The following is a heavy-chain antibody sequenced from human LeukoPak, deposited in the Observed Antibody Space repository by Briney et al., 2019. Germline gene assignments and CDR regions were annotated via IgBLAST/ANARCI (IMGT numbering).Heavy chain of an antibody. J-gene: IGHJ5*02. CDR3: ARFRIAAAGSNWFDP. CDR2: IIPILGIA. Sequence: SVKVSCKASGGTFCSYTISWVRQAPAQGLEWVGRIIPILGIANYAQKFQGRVTITADKSTSTAYMELSSLRSEDTVGYYCARFRIAAAGSNWFDPWGQGTLVTVSS. CDR1: GGTFCSYT. D-gene: IGHD6-13*01. V-gene: IGHV1-69*02.